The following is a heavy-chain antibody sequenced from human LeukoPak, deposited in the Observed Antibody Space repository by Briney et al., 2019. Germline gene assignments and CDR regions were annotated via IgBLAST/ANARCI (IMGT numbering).Heavy chain of an antibody. CDR3: ARKGGTFDY. Sequence: PSETLSLTCTVSGGSIRNYYWSWLRQPPGKGLEWIGYIYYSGSTNYNPSLKSRVTISVDTSKNQFSLKLSSVTAADTAVYYFARKGGTFDYWGQGTLVTVSS. D-gene: IGHD2-15*01. CDR1: GGSIRNYY. J-gene: IGHJ4*02. CDR2: IYYSGST. V-gene: IGHV4-59*08.